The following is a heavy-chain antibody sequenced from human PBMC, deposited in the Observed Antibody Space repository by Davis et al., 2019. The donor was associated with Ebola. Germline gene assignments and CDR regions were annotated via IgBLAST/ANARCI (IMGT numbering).Heavy chain of an antibody. CDR2: INHSGST. CDR3: ARRSIAAPFDY. J-gene: IGHJ4*02. D-gene: IGHD6-6*01. Sequence: MPSETLSLTCAVYGGSFSGYYWSWIRQPPGRRLEWIGEINHSGSTNYNPSLKSRVTISVDTSKNQFSLKLSSVTAADTAVYYCARRSIAAPFDYWGQGTLVTVSS. CDR1: GGSFSGYY. V-gene: IGHV4-34*01.